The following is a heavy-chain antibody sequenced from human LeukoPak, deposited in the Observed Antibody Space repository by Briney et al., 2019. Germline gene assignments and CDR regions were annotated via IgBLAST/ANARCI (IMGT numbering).Heavy chain of an antibody. V-gene: IGHV3-66*01. CDR2: IYSGGST. CDR1: GFTVSSNY. J-gene: IGHJ3*02. D-gene: IGHD1-14*01. CDR3: ARDFAGNPDGFDI. Sequence: GGSLRLSCAASGFTVSSNYMTWVRQAPGKGLEWVSLIYSGGSTYYADSAKGRFTVSRDNSKNTLYLPMNSLRAEDTAVYYCARDFAGNPDGFDIWGQGTMVTVSS.